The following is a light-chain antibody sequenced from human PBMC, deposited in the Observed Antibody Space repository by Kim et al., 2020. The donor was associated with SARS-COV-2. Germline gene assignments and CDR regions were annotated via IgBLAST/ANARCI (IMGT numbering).Light chain of an antibody. CDR3: SSYTSSGTQVV. CDR2: DVE. J-gene: IGLJ2*01. V-gene: IGLV2-14*03. CDR1: RSAVGGYKY. Sequence: QLITRSRTGNRSAVGGYKYVSWSQQPPGNSPKLMIYDVEKRPSGVSDPFSGPKSGDSASLTISGLQAADGTDYYCSSYTSSGTQVVFGGGTQLTVL.